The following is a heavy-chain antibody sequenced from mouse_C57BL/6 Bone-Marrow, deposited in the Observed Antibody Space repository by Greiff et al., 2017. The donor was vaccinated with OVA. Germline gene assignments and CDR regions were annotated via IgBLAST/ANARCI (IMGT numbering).Heavy chain of an antibody. CDR2: IYPGDGDT. Sequence: QVQLQQSGPELVKPGASVKISCKASGYAFSSSWMNWVKQRPGKGLEWIGRIYPGDGDTNYNGKFKGKATLTADKSSSTAYMQLSSLTSEDSAVYFCAREDWFAYWGQGTLVTVSA. CDR3: AREDWFAY. V-gene: IGHV1-82*01. J-gene: IGHJ3*01. CDR1: GYAFSSSW.